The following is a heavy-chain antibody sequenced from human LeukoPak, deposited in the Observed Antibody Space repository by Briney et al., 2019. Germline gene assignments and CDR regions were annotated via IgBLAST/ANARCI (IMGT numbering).Heavy chain of an antibody. CDR2: ISAYNGNT. Sequence: ASVKVSCKASGYTFTSYGISWVRQAPGQGLEWMGWISAYNGNTNYAQKLQGRVTMTTDTSTSTAYMELRSLRSDDTAVYYCARVEGPHGRGGFDYWGQGTLVTVSS. J-gene: IGHJ4*02. D-gene: IGHD1-14*01. CDR1: GYTFTSYG. V-gene: IGHV1-18*01. CDR3: ARVEGPHGRGGFDY.